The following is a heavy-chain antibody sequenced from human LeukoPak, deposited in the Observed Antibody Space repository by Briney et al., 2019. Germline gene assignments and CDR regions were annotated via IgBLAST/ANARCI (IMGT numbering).Heavy chain of an antibody. J-gene: IGHJ3*02. V-gene: IGHV3-21*01. D-gene: IGHD3-10*01. CDR1: GFTFSSYS. CDR2: ISSSSSYI. CDR3: ARAHYGSGRFDAFDI. Sequence: GGSLRLSCAASGFTFSSYSMNWVRQAPGKGLEWVSSISSSSSYIYYADSVKGRFTISRDNAKNSLYLQMNSLRAEDTAVYYCARAHYGSGRFDAFDIWGQGTMVTVSS.